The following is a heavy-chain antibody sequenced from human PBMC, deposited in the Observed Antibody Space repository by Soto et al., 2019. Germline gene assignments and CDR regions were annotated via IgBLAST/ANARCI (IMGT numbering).Heavy chain of an antibody. Sequence: GGSLRLSCAASGFTFCSYGMHWVTSVGPDLGLEWVAVIWYDGSNKYFADSVKGRFTISRDNSKNTLSLQMNSLRAEDTAVYYCARGYINSWDLGYWGQGTLVTVSS. CDR3: ARGYINSWDLGY. D-gene: IGHD6-13*01. CDR2: IWYDGSNK. V-gene: IGHV3-33*01. J-gene: IGHJ4*02. CDR1: GFTFCSYG.